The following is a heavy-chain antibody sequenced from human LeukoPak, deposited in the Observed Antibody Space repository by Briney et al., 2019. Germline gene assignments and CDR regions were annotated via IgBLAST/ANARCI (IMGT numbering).Heavy chain of an antibody. D-gene: IGHD2-15*01. CDR1: GYSFTSYW. V-gene: IGHV5-51*01. CDR3: ARRDDCSGGSCYSGGWFDP. Sequence: GESLKISCKGSGYSFTSYWIGWVRQMPGKGLEWMGIIYPGDSDTRYSPSFQGQVTISADKSISTAYLQWSSLKASDTAMYYCARRDDCSGGSCYSGGWFDPWGQGTLVTVSS. J-gene: IGHJ5*02. CDR2: IYPGDSDT.